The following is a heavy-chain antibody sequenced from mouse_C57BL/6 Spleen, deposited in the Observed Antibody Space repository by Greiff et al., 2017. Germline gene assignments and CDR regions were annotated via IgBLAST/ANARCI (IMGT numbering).Heavy chain of an antibody. Sequence: VQVEESGAELARPGASVKMSCKASGYTFTSYTMHWVKQRPGQGLEWIGYINPSSGYTKYNQKFKDKATLTADKSSSTAYMQLSSLTSEDSAVYYCAREGYYGAWFAYWGQGTLVTVSA. CDR1: GYTFTSYT. D-gene: IGHD2-1*01. V-gene: IGHV1-4*01. CDR2: INPSSGYT. J-gene: IGHJ3*01. CDR3: AREGYYGAWFAY.